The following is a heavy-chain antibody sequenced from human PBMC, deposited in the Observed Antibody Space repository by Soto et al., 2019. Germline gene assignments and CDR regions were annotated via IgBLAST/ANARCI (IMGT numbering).Heavy chain of an antibody. CDR2: ISAHSSYNGNT. J-gene: IGHJ4*02. V-gene: IGHV1-18*01. Sequence: QVQLVKSGAEVKKPGASVKVSCKASGYTFISYGISWVRQAPGQGLERMGWISAHSSYNGNTKYAQMLQGRVTMTKDTATRAAYMELRSLRSDDTAVYYSARGRISSSAVFDYWVELTLVTVS. D-gene: IGHD6-6*01. CDR1: GYTFISYG. CDR3: ARGRISSSAVFDY.